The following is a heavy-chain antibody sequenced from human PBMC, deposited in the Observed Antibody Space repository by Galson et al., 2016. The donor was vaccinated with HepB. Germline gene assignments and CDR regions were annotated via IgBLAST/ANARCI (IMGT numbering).Heavy chain of an antibody. V-gene: IGHV3-23*01. CDR2: ISASGESP. Sequence: SLRLSCAASGFTFSTYAMTWVRQAPGGGLDWVSAISASGESPSYSASVKGRFTISADVSTGTAYLQWSSLQASDTAIYYCARHVDYYYYMDVWGRGTPVTVSS. CDR3: ARHVDYYYYMDV. CDR1: GFTFSTYA. J-gene: IGHJ6*03. D-gene: IGHD2-15*01.